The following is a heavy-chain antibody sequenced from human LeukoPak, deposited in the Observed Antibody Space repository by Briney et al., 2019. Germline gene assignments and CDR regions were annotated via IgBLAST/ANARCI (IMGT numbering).Heavy chain of an antibody. CDR3: ARDWGGNYYDSSGLDH. CDR2: INPNSGNT. CDR1: GYTFTSYC. J-gene: IGHJ4*02. D-gene: IGHD3-22*01. Sequence: ASVKVSCKASGYTFTSYCMHWVRQVPGQGLEWMGIINPNSGNTTSAQKFQGRVTMTRDTSTSTVYMELSSLRSEDTAVYYCARDWGGNYYDSSGLDHWGQGTQVIVSS. V-gene: IGHV1-46*01.